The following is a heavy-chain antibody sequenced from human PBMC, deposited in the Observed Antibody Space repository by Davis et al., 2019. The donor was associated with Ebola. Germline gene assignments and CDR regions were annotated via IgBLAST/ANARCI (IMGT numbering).Heavy chain of an antibody. CDR3: ARASRNYYGSGNFYSEFDL. D-gene: IGHD3-10*01. V-gene: IGHV3-74*01. CDR1: GFTLSEYW. Sequence: HTGGSLRLSCAASGFTLSEYWMHWVRQAPGKGLVWISLLNSDGTGTDYAGSVEGRFTISRDNAKNTLHLQMNSLRVEDTAVYYCARASRNYYGSGNFYSEFDLWGRGTLVTVSS. CDR2: LNSDGTGT. J-gene: IGHJ2*01.